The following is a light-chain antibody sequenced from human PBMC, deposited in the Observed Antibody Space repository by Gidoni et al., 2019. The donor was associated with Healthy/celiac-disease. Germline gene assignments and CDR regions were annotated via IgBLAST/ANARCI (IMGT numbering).Light chain of an antibody. Sequence: ELVLTQSPGTLSLSPGERATLSCRASQSVSSSYLAWYQQKHGQAPRLLIYGASSRATGIPDRFSGSGAGTDFPLTISRLEPEDFAVYYCQQYGSSPHTFGGGTKVEIK. CDR1: QSVSSSY. CDR3: QQYGSSPHT. CDR2: GAS. V-gene: IGKV3-20*01. J-gene: IGKJ4*01.